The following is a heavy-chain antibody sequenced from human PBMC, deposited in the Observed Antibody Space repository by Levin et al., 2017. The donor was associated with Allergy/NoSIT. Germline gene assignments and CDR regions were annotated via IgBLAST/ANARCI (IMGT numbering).Heavy chain of an antibody. J-gene: IGHJ4*02. D-gene: IGHD6-19*01. CDR1: GYSFSSYW. Sequence: RGESLKISCKSSGYSFSSYWIGWVRQMPGKGLEWMGIIYPGYSDTRYSQSFPGQVTISVDKTISTAYLQWSSLRASDTAMYYCARVGAVAGTSADYWGQGTLVTVSS. CDR3: ARVGAVAGTSADY. V-gene: IGHV5-51*01. CDR2: IYPGYSDT.